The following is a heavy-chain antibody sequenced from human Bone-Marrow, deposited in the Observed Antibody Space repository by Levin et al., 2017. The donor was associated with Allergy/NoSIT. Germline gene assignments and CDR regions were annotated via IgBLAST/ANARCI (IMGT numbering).Heavy chain of an antibody. CDR1: GFSLSPSGMS. CDR2: IDWDDDK. CDR3: ARMIRGVIPAFDI. J-gene: IGHJ3*02. D-gene: IGHD3-10*01. Sequence: SGPTLVKSTQTLTLTCTPSGFSLSPSGMSVGWIRQPPGKALEWLALIDWDDDKYYSTSLKTRLTISKDTSKNQVVLIMTNMDPVDTATYYCARMIRGVIPAFDIWGQGTTVTVSS. V-gene: IGHV2-70*01.